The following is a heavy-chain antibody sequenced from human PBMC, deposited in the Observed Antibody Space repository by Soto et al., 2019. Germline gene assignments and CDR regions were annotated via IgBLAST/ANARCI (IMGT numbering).Heavy chain of an antibody. D-gene: IGHD5-12*01. CDR1: GFTFHNYA. V-gene: IGHV3-33*01. CDR2: IWYDGSNK. J-gene: IGHJ4*02. Sequence: GGSLRLSCAASGFTFHNYAMHWVRQAPGKGLEWVTVIWYDGSNKYYADSVKGRFTISRDNSKNTLYLQMSSLRGDDTAVYYCAREKYTTGYYYFDYRGQGTLVTVSS. CDR3: AREKYTTGYYYFDY.